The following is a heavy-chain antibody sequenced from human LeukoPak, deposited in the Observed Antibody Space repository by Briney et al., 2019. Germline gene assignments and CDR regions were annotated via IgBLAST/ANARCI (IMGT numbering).Heavy chain of an antibody. V-gene: IGHV3-73*01. CDR3: TRLMESTYDSSGYDY. D-gene: IGHD3-22*01. CDR2: IRSKANSYAT. Sequence: GGSLRLSCAASGFTFSGSAMHWVRQAPGKGLEWVGRIRSKANSYATAYAASVKGTFTLSRDDSKNTAYLQMNSLKTEDTAVYYCTRLMESTYDSSGYDYWGQGTLVTVSS. J-gene: IGHJ4*02. CDR1: GFTFSGSA.